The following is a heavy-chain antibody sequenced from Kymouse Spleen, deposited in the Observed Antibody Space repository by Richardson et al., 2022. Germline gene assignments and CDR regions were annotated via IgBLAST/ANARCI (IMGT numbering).Heavy chain of an antibody. J-gene: IGHJ4*02. Sequence: QVQLQQWGAGLLKPSETLSLTCAVYGGSFSGYYWSWIRQPPGKGLEWIGEINHSGSTNYNPSLKSRVTISVDTSKNQFSLKLSSVTAADTAVYYCAWSIAARRVFDYWGQGTLVTVSS. V-gene: IGHV4-34*01. CDR3: AWSIAARRVFDY. CDR2: INHSGST. D-gene: IGHD6-6*01. CDR1: GGSFSGYY.